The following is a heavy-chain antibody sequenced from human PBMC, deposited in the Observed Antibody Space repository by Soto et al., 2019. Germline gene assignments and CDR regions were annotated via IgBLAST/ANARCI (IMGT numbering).Heavy chain of an antibody. Sequence: ASVKVSCKASGYSLRGSYIHWVRQTPGQGLEWMGWINPNSSGTVYAQEFQGRVTMTRDTSLTTVYMQLNRVTSDDSAVYYCARDLIVDGPDNYAMDVWGQGTTVTVAS. V-gene: IGHV1-2*02. J-gene: IGHJ6*02. D-gene: IGHD3-22*01. CDR3: ARDLIVDGPDNYAMDV. CDR1: GYSLRGSY. CDR2: INPNSSGT.